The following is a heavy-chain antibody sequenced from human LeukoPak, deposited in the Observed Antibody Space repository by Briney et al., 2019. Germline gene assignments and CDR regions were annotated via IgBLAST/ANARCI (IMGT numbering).Heavy chain of an antibody. Sequence: GESLKISCKGSGYSFTSYWIGWVRQMPGKGLEWMGIIYPGDSDTRYSPSFQGQVTISADKSISTAYLQWSSLKASDTAMYYCARLTYDFWSGFPPSYYYMDVWGKGTTATVSS. CDR1: GYSFTSYW. D-gene: IGHD3-3*01. CDR2: IYPGDSDT. J-gene: IGHJ6*03. CDR3: ARLTYDFWSGFPPSYYYMDV. V-gene: IGHV5-51*01.